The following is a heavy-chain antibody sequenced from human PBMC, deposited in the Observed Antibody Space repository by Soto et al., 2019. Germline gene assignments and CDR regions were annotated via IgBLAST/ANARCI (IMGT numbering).Heavy chain of an antibody. V-gene: IGHV4-4*02. CDR2: IFYSGST. D-gene: IGHD2-8*01. CDR1: GGSLSSSSW. J-gene: IGHJ4*02. CDR3: VHHGGVPYYHDF. Sequence: SETLSLTCAVSGGSLSSSSWWSWVRQPPGKTLEWLGEIFYSGSTKYNPSLNSRVTISADQSKNDFSLRLSSVTAADTAVYYCVHHGGVPYYHDFWGQGMLVTVSS.